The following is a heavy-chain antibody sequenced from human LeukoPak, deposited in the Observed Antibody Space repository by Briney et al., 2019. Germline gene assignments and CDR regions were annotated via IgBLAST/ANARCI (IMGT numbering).Heavy chain of an antibody. CDR2: INSDGSST. V-gene: IGHV3-74*01. Sequence: GGSLRLSCAASGFTFSSYWMHWVRQAPGKGLVWVSRINSDGSSTRYADSVKGRFSISRDNAKNTLYLQMNSLRVEDTALYYCARRAPSHDFDDWGQGTLVTVSS. CDR3: ARRAPSHDFDD. J-gene: IGHJ4*02. CDR1: GFTFSSYW.